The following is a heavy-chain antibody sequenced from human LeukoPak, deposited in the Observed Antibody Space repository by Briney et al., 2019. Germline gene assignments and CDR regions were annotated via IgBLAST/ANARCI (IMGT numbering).Heavy chain of an antibody. J-gene: IGHJ4*02. CDR2: ISGSGGST. D-gene: IGHD6-13*01. CDR3: AKDTAAYSSSWSDY. CDR1: GFTFSSYA. Sequence: GSLRLSCAASGFTFSSYAMSWVRQAPGKGLEWVSAISGSGGSTYYADSVKGRFTISRDNSKNTLYLQMNSLRAEDTAVYYCAKDTAAYSSSWSDYWGQGTLVTVSS. V-gene: IGHV3-23*01.